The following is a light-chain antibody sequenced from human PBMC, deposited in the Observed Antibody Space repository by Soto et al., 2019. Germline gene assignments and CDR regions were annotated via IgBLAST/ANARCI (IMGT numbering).Light chain of an antibody. CDR3: CSYGVRYRVWV. Sequence: QSALTQPRSVSGSPGQSVTISCSGTSSDVGGYDYVSWYQQHPGNAPKLMIYDVSERPSGVPDRFSGSKSVNTASLTISGLRAEDEADYYCCSYGVRYRVWVFGGGTKVTVL. CDR1: SSDVGGYDY. V-gene: IGLV2-11*01. CDR2: DVS. J-gene: IGLJ3*02.